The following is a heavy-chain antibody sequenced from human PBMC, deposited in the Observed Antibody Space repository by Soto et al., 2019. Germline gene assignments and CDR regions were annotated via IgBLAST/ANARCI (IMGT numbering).Heavy chain of an antibody. CDR1: GFTVSSNY. CDR3: ARDGGRYCSGGSCSDAFDI. CDR2: IYSGGST. V-gene: IGHV3-66*01. Sequence: PGGSLRLSCAASGFTVSSNYMSWVRQAPGKGLEWVSVIYSGGSTYYADSVKGRFTISRNNSKNTLYLQMNSLRAEDTAVYYCARDGGRYCSGGSCSDAFDIWGQGTMVTVSS. D-gene: IGHD2-15*01. J-gene: IGHJ3*02.